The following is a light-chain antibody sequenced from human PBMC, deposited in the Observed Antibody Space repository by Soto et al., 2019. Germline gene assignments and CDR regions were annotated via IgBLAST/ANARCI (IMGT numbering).Light chain of an antibody. CDR2: EVS. CDR3: SSYTSSSTV. J-gene: IGLJ3*02. Sequence: QSVLTQPASVSGSPGQSITISCTGTSSDVGGYNYVSWYQQHPGKAPKLMIYEVSNRPSGVFNRFSGSKSGNTASLTISGLQAEDEADYYCSSYTSSSTVFGGGTKLTVL. V-gene: IGLV2-14*01. CDR1: SSDVGGYNY.